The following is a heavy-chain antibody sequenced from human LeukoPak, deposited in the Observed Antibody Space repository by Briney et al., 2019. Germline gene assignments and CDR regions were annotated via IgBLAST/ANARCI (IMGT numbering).Heavy chain of an antibody. CDR1: CGSFSGYY. J-gene: IGHJ4*02. D-gene: IGHD3-10*01. CDR2: INHSGST. CDR3: ARRRITMVRGSSFDY. V-gene: IGHV4-34*01. Sequence: SETLSLTCAVYCGSFSGYYWSWIRQPPGKGLEWIGEINHSGSTNYNPSLKSRVTISVDTSKNQFSLKLSSVTAADTAVYYCARRRITMVRGSSFDYWGQGTLVTVSS.